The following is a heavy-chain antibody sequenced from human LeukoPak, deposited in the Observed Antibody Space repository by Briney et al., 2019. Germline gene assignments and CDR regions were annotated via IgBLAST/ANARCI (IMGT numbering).Heavy chain of an antibody. V-gene: IGHV4-59*01. CDR3: ARDVRYYDLWSGLNWFDP. Sequence: SETLSLTCTVSGGSISSYYWSWIRQPPGKGLEWIGYIYYSGSTNYNPSLKSRVTISVDTSKNQFSLKLSSVTAADTAVYYCARDVRYYDLWSGLNWFDPWGQGTLVTVSS. J-gene: IGHJ5*02. D-gene: IGHD3-3*01. CDR2: IYYSGST. CDR1: GGSISSYY.